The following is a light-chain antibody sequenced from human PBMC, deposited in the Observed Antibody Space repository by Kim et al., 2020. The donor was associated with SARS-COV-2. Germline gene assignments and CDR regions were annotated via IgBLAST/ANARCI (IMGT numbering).Light chain of an antibody. V-gene: IGLV3-19*01. J-gene: IGLJ1*01. CDR2: GEN. CDR1: SIRTYY. Sequence: ALGQTVRITCQGDSIRTYYASWYKQKPGQAPVLVIYGENNRPSGIPDRFSGSSSGNTASLTITGAQAEDEADYFCNSRDSSGNSYFFGTGTKVTVL. CDR3: NSRDSSGNSYF.